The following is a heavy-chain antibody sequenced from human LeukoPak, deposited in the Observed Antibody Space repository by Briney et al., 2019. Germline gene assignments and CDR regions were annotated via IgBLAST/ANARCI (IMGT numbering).Heavy chain of an antibody. CDR2: ISYDGNDK. CDR3: ARDSVIYGY. CDR1: EFTFSTYS. D-gene: IGHD3/OR15-3a*01. V-gene: IGHV3-30*04. J-gene: IGHJ4*02. Sequence: GRSLRLSCAASEFTFSTYSMHWVRQAPAKGLEWVAFISYDGNDKYYADSVKGRFTISRDNSKNTLYLQMNSLRAEDTAVYYCARDSVIYGYWGQGTLVTVSS.